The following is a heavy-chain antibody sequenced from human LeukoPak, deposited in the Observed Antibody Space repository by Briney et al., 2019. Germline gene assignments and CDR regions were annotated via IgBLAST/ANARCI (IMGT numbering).Heavy chain of an antibody. V-gene: IGHV3-33*08. J-gene: IGHJ6*02. CDR1: GFTSSSYG. Sequence: GGSLRLSCAASGFTSSSYGMHWVRQAPGKGLEWVAVIWYDGSNKYYADSVKGRFTISRDNSKNTLYLQMNSLRAEDTAVYYCAKTAARPPCYYGMDVWGQGTTVTVSS. CDR2: IWYDGSNK. D-gene: IGHD6-6*01. CDR3: AKTAARPPCYYGMDV.